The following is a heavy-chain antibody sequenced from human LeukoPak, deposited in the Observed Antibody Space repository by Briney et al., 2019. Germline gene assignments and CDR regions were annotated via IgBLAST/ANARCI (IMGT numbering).Heavy chain of an antibody. D-gene: IGHD1-1*01. CDR2: IYHSATT. CDR1: GGSINSYY. Sequence: SETLSLTCTVSGGSINSYYWSWIRQPPGKGLEWIGSIYHSATTHYNSSLKSRATISVDTSKNQLSLKLSSVTAADTAVYYCARAVGLTQGGTFDYWGQGTLVTVSS. V-gene: IGHV4-59*08. J-gene: IGHJ4*02. CDR3: ARAVGLTQGGTFDY.